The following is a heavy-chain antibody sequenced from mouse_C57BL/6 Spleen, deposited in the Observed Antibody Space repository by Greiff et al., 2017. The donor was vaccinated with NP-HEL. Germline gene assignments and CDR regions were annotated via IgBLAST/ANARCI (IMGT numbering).Heavy chain of an antibody. D-gene: IGHD1-1*01. J-gene: IGHJ4*01. V-gene: IGHV1-69*01. CDR3: ASSIYYYGSSYVRGAMDY. CDR1: GYTFTSYW. CDR2: LDPSDSYT. Sequence: QVQLQQPGAELVMPGASVKLSCKASGYTFTSYWMHWVKQRPGQGLEWIGELDPSDSYTNYNQKFKGKSTLTVDKSSSTAYMQLSSLTSEDSAVYYCASSIYYYGSSYVRGAMDYWGQGTSVTVSS.